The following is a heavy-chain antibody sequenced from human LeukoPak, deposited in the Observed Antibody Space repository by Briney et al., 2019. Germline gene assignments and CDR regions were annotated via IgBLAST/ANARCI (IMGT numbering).Heavy chain of an antibody. V-gene: IGHV4-59*12. Sequence: SETLSLTCAVYGGSISSYYWSWIRQPPGKGLEWIGYIYYSGSTNYNPSLKSRVTISVDTSKNQFSLKLSSVTAADTAVYYCARGFYGSGSQFDYWGQGTLVTVSS. J-gene: IGHJ4*02. CDR2: IYYSGST. D-gene: IGHD3-10*01. CDR1: GGSISSYY. CDR3: ARGFYGSGSQFDY.